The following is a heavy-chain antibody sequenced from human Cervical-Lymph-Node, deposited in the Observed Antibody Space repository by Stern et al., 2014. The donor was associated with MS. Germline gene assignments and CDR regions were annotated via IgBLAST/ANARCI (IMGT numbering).Heavy chain of an antibody. CDR3: IHQLGYDSSDY. CDR2: IYWDDDK. V-gene: IGHV2-5*02. CDR1: GFSLSTSGVG. J-gene: IGHJ4*02. Sequence: QVTLRESGPTLVKPTQTLTLTCTFSGFSLSTSGVGVGWIRQPPGKALEWLALIYWDDDKRYSPSLKSRLTITKDPSKNQVVLTMTNLDPVDTATYYCIHQLGYDSSDYWGQGTLVTVSS. D-gene: IGHD3-22*01.